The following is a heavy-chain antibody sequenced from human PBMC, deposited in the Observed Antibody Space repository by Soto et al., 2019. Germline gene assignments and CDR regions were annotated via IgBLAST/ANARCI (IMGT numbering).Heavy chain of an antibody. J-gene: IGHJ6*03. CDR3: ARDLRVPLVATAMPYYMDV. CDR1: GFTFGSYS. Sequence: EVQLVESGGGLVQPGGSLRLSCAASGFTFGSYSMNWVRQAPGKGLEWVSFILSSSDVICYADSVKGRFTISRDNAKNSLYLQLNSLRADDTAVYYCARDLRVPLVATAMPYYMDVWGKGTTVTVSS. V-gene: IGHV3-48*01. CDR2: ILSSSDVI. D-gene: IGHD2-21*02.